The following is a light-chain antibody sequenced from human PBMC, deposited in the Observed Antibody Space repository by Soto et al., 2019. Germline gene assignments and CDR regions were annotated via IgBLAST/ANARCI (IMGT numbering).Light chain of an antibody. Sequence: EIVLTQSPGTLSFSPGERATLSCRASQSVSSSYLAWYQQKPGLAPRLLIYGASRRATGIPDRFSGSGSGTAYSLTISRLEPEDFAVYYCQQYSSSPPITFGGGTKVESK. J-gene: IGKJ4*01. CDR1: QSVSSSY. CDR2: GAS. CDR3: QQYSSSPPIT. V-gene: IGKV3-20*01.